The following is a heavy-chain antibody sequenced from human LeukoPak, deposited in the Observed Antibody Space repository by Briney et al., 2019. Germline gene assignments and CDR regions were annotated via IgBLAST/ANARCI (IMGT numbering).Heavy chain of an antibody. Sequence: AASVKVSCKASGYTFTSYYMHWVRQAPGQGLEWMGIINPSGGSTSYAQKFQGRVTMTRDTSTSTAYMELSSLRPEDTAVYYCARVLKQSSSRSVPLYYYYYYMDVWGKGTTVTVSS. CDR2: INPSGGST. CDR3: ARVLKQSSSRSVPLYYYYYYMDV. J-gene: IGHJ6*03. D-gene: IGHD6-6*01. CDR1: GYTFTSYY. V-gene: IGHV1-46*01.